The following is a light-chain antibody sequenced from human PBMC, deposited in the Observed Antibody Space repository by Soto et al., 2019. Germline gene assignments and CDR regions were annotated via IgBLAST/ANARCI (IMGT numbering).Light chain of an antibody. V-gene: IGLV2-14*03. CDR1: SSDVGTYDF. CDR2: DVT. Sequence: QSALTQPASVSGSPEQSITISCTATSSDVGTYDFVSWYQHHPGKAPKLIIFDVTNRPSGVSRRFSGSRSDNAPSLTISGLQPEDEAFYFCRSYTTVNTLTYVFGTGTKVNVL. CDR3: RSYTTVNTLTYV. J-gene: IGLJ1*01.